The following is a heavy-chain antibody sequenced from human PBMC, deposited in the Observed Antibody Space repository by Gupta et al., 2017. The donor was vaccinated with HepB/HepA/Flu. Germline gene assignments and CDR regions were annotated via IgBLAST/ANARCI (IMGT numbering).Heavy chain of an antibody. V-gene: IGHV3-30*18. CDR1: GFTFSSHG. J-gene: IGHJ6*02. D-gene: IGHD3-10*01. CDR2: ISYDGSNK. Sequence: QVQLAESGGGVVQPGRSLRLSCAASGFTFSSHGMHWVRQAPGKGLEWVAVISYDGSNKYYEDSLKGRFTISRDNSKNTLYLQINSLRIEDTAVYYCANARGPQGYYGMDVWGQGTTVTVAS. CDR3: ANARGPQGYYGMDV.